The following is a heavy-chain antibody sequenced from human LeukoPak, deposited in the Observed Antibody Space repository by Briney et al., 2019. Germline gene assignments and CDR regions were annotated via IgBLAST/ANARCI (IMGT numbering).Heavy chain of an antibody. V-gene: IGHV1-46*01. CDR1: GYTFTSYY. Sequence: VASVTVSCTASGYTFTSYYMHWVRQAPGQGLEWMGIINPSGGSTSYAQKFQGRVTMTRDTSTSTVYMELSSLRSEDTAVYYCARDQTHPHTAMSLFDYWGQGTLVTVSS. CDR3: ARDQTHPHTAMSLFDY. D-gene: IGHD5-18*01. CDR2: INPSGGST. J-gene: IGHJ4*02.